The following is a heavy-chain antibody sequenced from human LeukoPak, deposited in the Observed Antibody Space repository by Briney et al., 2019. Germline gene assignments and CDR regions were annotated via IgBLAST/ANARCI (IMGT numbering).Heavy chain of an antibody. V-gene: IGHV4-30-2*01. D-gene: IGHD1-1*01. CDR3: ARVEVERRNFDY. Sequence: SQTLSLTCTVSGGSISSGGYSWSWIRQPPGKGLEWIGYIYHSGSTYYNPSLKSRVTISVDRSKNQFSLKLSSVTAADTAVYYCARVEVERRNFDYWGQGTLVTVSS. CDR2: IYHSGST. CDR1: GGSISSGGYS. J-gene: IGHJ4*02.